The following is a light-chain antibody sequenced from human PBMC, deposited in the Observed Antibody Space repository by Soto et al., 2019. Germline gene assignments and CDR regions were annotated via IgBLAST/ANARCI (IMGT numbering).Light chain of an antibody. V-gene: IGLV2-14*01. CDR2: AVN. Sequence: QSVLTQPASVSASPGQSIFISCTGTREDIGAYDYVSWYQQHPGKAPKLILYAVNDRPSGVSSRFSGSKSGNTASLTISGVQPDDETDYYCSSYRSSDTLEVFGTGTKVTVL. CDR3: SSYRSSDTLEV. J-gene: IGLJ1*01. CDR1: REDIGAYDY.